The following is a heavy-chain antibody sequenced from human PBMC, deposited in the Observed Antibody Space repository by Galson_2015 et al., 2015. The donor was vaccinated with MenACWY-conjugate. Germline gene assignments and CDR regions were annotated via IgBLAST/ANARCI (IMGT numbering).Heavy chain of an antibody. D-gene: IGHD2/OR15-2a*01. Sequence: SETLSLTCTVSGGSASSSGYYWTWIRQPPGKGLEWIGLIYGSGTTKYNPSLKGRVTISLDTSKNQVSLKLSSVTAADTAVYYCAREFSYWGQGTLVTVSS. V-gene: IGHV4-61*08. CDR1: GGSASSSGYY. CDR3: AREFSY. CDR2: IYGSGTT. J-gene: IGHJ4*02.